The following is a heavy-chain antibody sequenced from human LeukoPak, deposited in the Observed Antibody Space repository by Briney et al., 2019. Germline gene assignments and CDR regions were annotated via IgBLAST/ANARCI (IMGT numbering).Heavy chain of an antibody. CDR2: IWADGNHK. J-gene: IGHJ4*02. Sequence: GGSRRPSCPPYGFSLNKYGMQWARQPPGKGREWVVVIWADGNHKYYANSVKGRFTISRDNSKNTMNLQMNSLRADDTAVYYCAKEIGPFAGFDYWGQGILVTVSS. D-gene: IGHD3-16*01. CDR3: AKEIGPFAGFDY. CDR1: GFSLNKYG. V-gene: IGHV3-33*06.